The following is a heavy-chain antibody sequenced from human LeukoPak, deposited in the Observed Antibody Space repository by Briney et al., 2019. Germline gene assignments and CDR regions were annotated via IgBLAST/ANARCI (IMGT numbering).Heavy chain of an antibody. CDR3: ARDGSTQFDY. V-gene: IGHV4-61*02. J-gene: IGHJ4*02. D-gene: IGHD1-1*01. CDR2: VYTSGST. CDR1: GGSISSGSYY. Sequence: SQTLSLTCTVSGGSISSGSYYWSWIRQPAGKGLEWIGRVYTSGSTNYNPSLKSRVTISVDTSKNQFSLKLSSVTAADTAVYYCARDGSTQFDYWGQGTLVTVSS.